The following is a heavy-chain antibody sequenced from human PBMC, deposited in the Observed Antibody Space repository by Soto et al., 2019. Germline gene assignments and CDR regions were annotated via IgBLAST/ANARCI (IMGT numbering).Heavy chain of an antibody. CDR3: ASESGYGDYFPDY. CDR2: INAGNGNT. Sequence: ASVKVSCKASGYTFTSYAMHWVRQAPGQRLEWMGWINAGNGNTKYSQKFQGRVAITRDTSASTAYMELSSLRSEDTAVYYCASESGYGDYFPDYWGQGTLVTVSS. D-gene: IGHD4-17*01. V-gene: IGHV1-3*01. J-gene: IGHJ4*02. CDR1: GYTFTSYA.